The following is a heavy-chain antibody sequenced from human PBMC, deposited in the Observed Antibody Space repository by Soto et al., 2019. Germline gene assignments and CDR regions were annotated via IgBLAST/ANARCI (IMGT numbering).Heavy chain of an antibody. Sequence: SETLSLTCTVSGDSIRSDTHYWGWIRQPPGKGLQWIGSVHYSGTSYYNPSLKSRVTMSVDTSKNQFSLKLTSVTAADTAVYYCARVIISGIGRGWFDPWGQGTLVTVS. J-gene: IGHJ5*02. D-gene: IGHD1-20*01. CDR3: ARVIISGIGRGWFDP. CDR2: VHYSGTS. CDR1: GDSIRSDTHY. V-gene: IGHV4-39*01.